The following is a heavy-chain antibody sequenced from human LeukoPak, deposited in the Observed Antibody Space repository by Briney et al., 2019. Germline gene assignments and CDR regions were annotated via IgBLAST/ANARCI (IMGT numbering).Heavy chain of an antibody. CDR2: MNPNSGNT. Sequence: APVKVSCKASGYTFTSYDINWVRQATGQGLEWMGWMNPNSGNTGYAQKFQGRVTITRNTSISTAYMELSSLRSEDTAVYYCASMTYYDILTGYHNDYWGQGTLVTVSS. CDR3: ASMTYYDILTGYHNDY. CDR1: GYTFTSYD. V-gene: IGHV1-8*03. J-gene: IGHJ4*02. D-gene: IGHD3-9*01.